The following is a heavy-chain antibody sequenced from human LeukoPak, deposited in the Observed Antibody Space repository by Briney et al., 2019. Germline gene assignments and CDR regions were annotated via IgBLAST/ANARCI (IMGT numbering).Heavy chain of an antibody. J-gene: IGHJ3*02. Sequence: SETLSLTCTVSGGSISSSTYYWGWIRQPPGKGLEWIGSINDRGSTYYNPSLKSRVTVSGDTSKNQFSLKLTSVTAADTAVYYCARELSGSLHDTFDIWGQGTMVTVSS. CDR3: ARELSGSLHDTFDI. CDR2: INDRGST. CDR1: GGSISSSTYY. D-gene: IGHD1-26*01. V-gene: IGHV4-39*07.